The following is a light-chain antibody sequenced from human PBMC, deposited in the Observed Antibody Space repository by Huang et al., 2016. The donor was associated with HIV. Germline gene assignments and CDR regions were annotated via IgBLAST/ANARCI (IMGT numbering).Light chain of an antibody. CDR3: QQLNSYPRT. Sequence: IQLTQSPSSLSASVGDRVTITCRASQGISSYLAWYQEKSGKAPKLLIYAASTVQSGVPSRFSGSGSGTDFTLTISSLQSEDFATYYCQQLNSYPRTSGQGTKVEIK. V-gene: IGKV1-9*01. J-gene: IGKJ1*01. CDR2: AAS. CDR1: QGISSY.